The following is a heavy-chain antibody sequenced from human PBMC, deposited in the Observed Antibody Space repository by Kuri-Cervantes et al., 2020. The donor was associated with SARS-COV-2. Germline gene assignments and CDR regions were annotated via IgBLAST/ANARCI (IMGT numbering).Heavy chain of an antibody. Sequence: GSLRLSCAVSGGSFGGYYWNWIRQPPGKGLEWIGEITPSGNTNYNPSLKSRVTISVDASKKQSSLKLSSVTAADTAMYYCARGLTTITLYFFDSWGQGTQVTVSS. V-gene: IGHV4-34*01. CDR1: GGSFGGYY. D-gene: IGHD4-11*01. CDR3: ARGLTTITLYFFDS. J-gene: IGHJ4*02. CDR2: ITPSGNT.